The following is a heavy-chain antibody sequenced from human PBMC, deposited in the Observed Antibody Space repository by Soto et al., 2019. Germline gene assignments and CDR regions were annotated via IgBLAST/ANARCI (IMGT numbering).Heavy chain of an antibody. CDR3: AHSNSDSSGYYNPFDY. V-gene: IGHV2-5*02. J-gene: IGHJ4*02. Sequence: QITLKESGPTLVKPTQTLTLTCTFSGFSLSTSGVGVGWIRQPPGKALEWLALIYWDDDKRYSPSLKSRLTITKDTSKNPVVLTMTDMDPVDTATYYCAHSNSDSSGYYNPFDYWGQGTLVTVSS. CDR1: GFSLSTSGVG. CDR2: IYWDDDK. D-gene: IGHD3-22*01.